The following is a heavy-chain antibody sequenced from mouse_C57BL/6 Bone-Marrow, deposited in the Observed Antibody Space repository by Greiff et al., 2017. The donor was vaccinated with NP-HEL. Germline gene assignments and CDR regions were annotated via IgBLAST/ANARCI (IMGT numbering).Heavy chain of an antibody. Sequence: EVNLVESGGGLVQSGRSLRLSCATSGFTFSDFYMEWVRQAPGKGLEWIAASRNKANDYTTEYSASVKGRFIVSRDTSQSILYLQMNALRAEDTAIYYCARENYYGYYFDYWGQGTTLTVSS. J-gene: IGHJ2*01. CDR3: ARENYYGYYFDY. V-gene: IGHV7-1*01. CDR1: GFTFSDFY. CDR2: SRNKANDYTT. D-gene: IGHD1-1*01.